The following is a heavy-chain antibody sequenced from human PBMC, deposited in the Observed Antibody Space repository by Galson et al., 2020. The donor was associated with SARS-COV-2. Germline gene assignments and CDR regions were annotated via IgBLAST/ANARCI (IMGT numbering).Heavy chain of an antibody. Sequence: GGSLRLSCKASGFTFSSYWMHWVRHAPGKGLVWVSRITSDGSSTLYADSVKGRFTISRNNAKNTLYLQMNSLRAGDTAVYYCARGYGGNSLGWFDPWGQGTLVTVSS. J-gene: IGHJ5*02. V-gene: IGHV3-74*01. D-gene: IGHD2-21*02. CDR2: ITSDGSST. CDR1: GFTFSSYW. CDR3: ARGYGGNSLGWFDP.